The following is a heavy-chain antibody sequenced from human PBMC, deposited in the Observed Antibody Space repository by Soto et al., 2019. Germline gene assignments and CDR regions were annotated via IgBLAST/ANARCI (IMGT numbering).Heavy chain of an antibody. J-gene: IGHJ6*02. V-gene: IGHV4-30-4*08. Sequence: QVQLQHSGPGLVKPSQTLSLTCTVSGGSISGDYYHWTWIRQSPEKGLEWIGYIHHSGSILYNPSLKSRLTISVDTSKNQFSLHLSSVTAADTAVYFCAREDDGGDTLDVWGQGTTVTVSS. CDR1: GGSISGDYYH. CDR2: IHHSGSI. CDR3: AREDDGGDTLDV. D-gene: IGHD2-21*02.